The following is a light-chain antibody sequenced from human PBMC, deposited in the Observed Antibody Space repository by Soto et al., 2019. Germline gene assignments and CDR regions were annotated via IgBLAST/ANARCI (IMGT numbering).Light chain of an antibody. CDR1: NIGIYS. J-gene: IGLJ1*01. CDR2: DGS. Sequence: SYALTQPPSVSVAPGQTARITCGGNNIGIYSVHWYQQRPGQAPVLVVYDGSDRPSGIPERFSGSNSGNTATLTIGRVEAADEADYYCQVWDNNGGHNYVFGTGTKVTVL. CDR3: QVWDNNGGHNYV. V-gene: IGLV3-21*02.